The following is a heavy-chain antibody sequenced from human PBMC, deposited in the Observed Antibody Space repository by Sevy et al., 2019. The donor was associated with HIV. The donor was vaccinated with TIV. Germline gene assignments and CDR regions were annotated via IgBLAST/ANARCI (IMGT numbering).Heavy chain of an antibody. Sequence: VGSLRLSCAASGFTFSSYGMHWVRQAPGKGLEWVAVIWYDGSNKYYADSVKGRFTISRDNSKNTLYLQMNSLRAEDTAVYYCARGAYDYVWGSYLGYWGQGTLVTVSS. V-gene: IGHV3-33*01. J-gene: IGHJ4*02. D-gene: IGHD3-16*02. CDR2: IWYDGSNK. CDR1: GFTFSSYG. CDR3: ARGAYDYVWGSYLGY.